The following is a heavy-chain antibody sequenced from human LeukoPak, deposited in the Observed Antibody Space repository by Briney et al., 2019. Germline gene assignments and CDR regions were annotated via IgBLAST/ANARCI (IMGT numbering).Heavy chain of an antibody. V-gene: IGHV4-61*05. J-gene: IGHJ4*02. CDR2: IYHSGGT. CDR3: ATYYESSGYKWNY. D-gene: IGHD3-22*01. Sequence: PSETLSLTCTVSGGSISGSNYYWGWIRQPPGKGLEWIGYIYHSGGTNYSPSLKSRVTISVDKSKNQYSLKLISVTAADTAVYYCATYYESSGYKWNYWGQGTLVTVSS. CDR1: GGSISGSNYY.